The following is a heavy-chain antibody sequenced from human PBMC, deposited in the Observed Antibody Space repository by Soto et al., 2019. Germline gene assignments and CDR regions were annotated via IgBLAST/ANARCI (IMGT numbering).Heavy chain of an antibody. Sequence: PSETLSLTCTVSGGSISSYYWSRIRQPPGKGLEWIGYIYYSGSTNYNPSLKSRVTISVDTSKNQFSLKLSSVTAADTAVYYCACCARRDYDYYYYMDVWGKGTTVTVSS. J-gene: IGHJ6*03. D-gene: IGHD2-21*01. CDR1: GGSISSYY. CDR2: IYYSGST. V-gene: IGHV4-59*08. CDR3: ACCARRDYDYYYYMDV.